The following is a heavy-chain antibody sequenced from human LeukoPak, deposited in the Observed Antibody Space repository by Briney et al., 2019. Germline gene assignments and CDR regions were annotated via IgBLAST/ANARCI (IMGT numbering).Heavy chain of an antibody. CDR1: GGSISSYY. CDR3: ARENTVVTPWYFDP. CDR2: IYYSGST. Sequence: SETLSLTCTVSGGSISSYYWSWIRQPPGKGLEWIGHIYYSGSTNYNPSLKSRVTISVDTSKNQFSLKLSSVTAADTAVYYCARENTVVTPWYFDPWGQGTLVTVSS. V-gene: IGHV4-59*01. D-gene: IGHD4-23*01. J-gene: IGHJ5*02.